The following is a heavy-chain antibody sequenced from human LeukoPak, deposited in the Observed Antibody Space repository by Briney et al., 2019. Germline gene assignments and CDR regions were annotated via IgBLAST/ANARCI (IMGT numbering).Heavy chain of an antibody. J-gene: IGHJ4*02. CDR1: GYTFTSYG. D-gene: IGHD3-22*01. CDR2: VIPSLGIT. Sequence: ASVKVSCKASGYTFTSYGISWVRQAPGQGLEWMARVIPSLGITDYAQNFRGRVTITADKSTSTTYMELSSLRSDDTAIYYCAREETGSSGSYVFDYWGQGALVTVSS. V-gene: IGHV1-69*04. CDR3: AREETGSSGSYVFDY.